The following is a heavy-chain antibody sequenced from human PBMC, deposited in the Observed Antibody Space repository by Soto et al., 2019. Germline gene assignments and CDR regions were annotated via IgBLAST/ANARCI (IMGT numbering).Heavy chain of an antibody. V-gene: IGHV3-21*04. J-gene: IGHJ6*02. D-gene: IGHD2-15*01. CDR1: GFTFSSYS. CDR3: ARCSGCSSVAGPWLGKKYYYGMDV. CDR2: ISSSSSYI. Sequence: GGSLRLSCAASGFTFSSYSMNWVRQAPGKGLEWVSSISSSSSYIFYADSVKGRFTISRDNAKNSLYLQRNSLRAEDTALYYCARCSGCSSVAGPWLGKKYYYGMDVWGQGTTVTVSS.